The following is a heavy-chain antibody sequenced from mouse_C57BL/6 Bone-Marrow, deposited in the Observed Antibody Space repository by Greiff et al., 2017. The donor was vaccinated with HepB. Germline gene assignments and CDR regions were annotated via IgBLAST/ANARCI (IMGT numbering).Heavy chain of an antibody. CDR3: TTGYFDV. CDR2: IVPENGDT. V-gene: IGHV14-4*01. J-gene: IGHJ1*03. Sequence: VQLQQSGAELVRPGASVKLSCTASGFNIKDDYMHWVKQRPEQGLEWIGWIVPENGDTEYASKFQGKATITADTSSNTAYLQLSSLTSEDTAVYYCTTGYFDVWGTGTTVTVSS. CDR1: GFNIKDDY.